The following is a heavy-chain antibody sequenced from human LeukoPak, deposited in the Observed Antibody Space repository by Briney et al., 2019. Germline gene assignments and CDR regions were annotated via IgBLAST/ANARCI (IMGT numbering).Heavy chain of an antibody. D-gene: IGHD1-1*01. CDR1: GGSISSGGYY. CDR2: IYYSGST. Sequence: PSETLSLTCTVSGGSISSGGYYWSWIRQHPGKGLEWIGYIYYSGSTYYNPSLKSRVTISVDTSKNQFSLKLSSVTAADTAVYYCARGTTRTQDYWGQGTLVTVSS. J-gene: IGHJ4*02. CDR3: ARGTTRTQDY. V-gene: IGHV4-31*03.